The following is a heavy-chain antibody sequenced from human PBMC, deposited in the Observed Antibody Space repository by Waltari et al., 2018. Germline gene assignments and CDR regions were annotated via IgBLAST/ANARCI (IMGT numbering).Heavy chain of an antibody. CDR1: GIPFSRFW. V-gene: IGHV3-7*01. CDR2: INEDGSEK. CDR3: ASGGHVDY. Sequence: EVQLVESGGGLVQPGGSLGLSWAASGIPFSRFWMTWVRQAPGKELEWVANINEDGSEKHYVDSVKGRFTISRDNAKNSLFLQMNSLRADDTAVYYCASGGHVDYCGQGTLVTVSS. J-gene: IGHJ4*02.